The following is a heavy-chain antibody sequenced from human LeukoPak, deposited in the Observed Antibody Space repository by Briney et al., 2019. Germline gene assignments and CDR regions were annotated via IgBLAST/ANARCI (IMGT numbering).Heavy chain of an antibody. CDR2: IYYSGST. Sequence: SETLSLTCTVSGDSMSSSGYSWSWIRQPPGKGLEWIGYIYYSGSTYYNPSLKSRVTISVDTSKNQISLKLSSVTAADTAMYYCARGKTLLPLDYWGQGTLVTVSS. CDR3: ARGKTLLPLDY. V-gene: IGHV4-30-4*07. D-gene: IGHD2-15*01. CDR1: GDSMSSSGYS. J-gene: IGHJ4*02.